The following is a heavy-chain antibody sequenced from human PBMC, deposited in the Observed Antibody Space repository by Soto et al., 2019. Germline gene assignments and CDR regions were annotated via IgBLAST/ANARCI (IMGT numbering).Heavy chain of an antibody. CDR1: GYTFTSYG. CDR2: ISAYNGNT. CDR3: ARDATTMGYFDWSDDAFDI. Sequence: ASVKVSCKASGYTFTSYGISWVRQAPGQGLEWMGWISAYNGNTNYAQKLQGRVTMTTDTSTSTAYMELRSLRSDDTAVYYCARDATTMGYFDWSDDAFDIWGQGTMSPSPQ. D-gene: IGHD3-9*01. V-gene: IGHV1-18*01. J-gene: IGHJ3*02.